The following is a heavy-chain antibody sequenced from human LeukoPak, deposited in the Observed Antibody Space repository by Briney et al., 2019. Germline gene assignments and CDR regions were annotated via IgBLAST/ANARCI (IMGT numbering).Heavy chain of an antibody. J-gene: IGHJ4*02. Sequence: QSGGSLRLSCTASGFTFRTYAMNWVRQAPGKGLEWLSGISGSGNGTYYADSVKGRFTISRDNSKNVVYLQMNSLTVEDAATYYCAKRTMSAFDSWGQGTLLIVSS. CDR3: AKRTMSAFDS. CDR2: ISGSGNGT. V-gene: IGHV3-23*01. CDR1: GFTFRTYA.